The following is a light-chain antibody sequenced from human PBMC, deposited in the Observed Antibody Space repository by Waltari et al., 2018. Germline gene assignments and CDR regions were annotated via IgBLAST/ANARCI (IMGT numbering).Light chain of an antibody. V-gene: IGKV3-20*01. CDR2: GAP. CDR1: RSVRRS. J-gene: IGKJ1*01. Sequence: SCRTSRSVRRSLALYQHIPGQAPRLLIYGAPTRATCIPDRFSGGGSGTDFSLTCSRLEPEEFAVYYCQHYVRLPATFGQGTKVEIK. CDR3: QHYVRLPAT.